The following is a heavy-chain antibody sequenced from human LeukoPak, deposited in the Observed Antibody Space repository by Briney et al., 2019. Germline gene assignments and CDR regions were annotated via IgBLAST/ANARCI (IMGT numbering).Heavy chain of an antibody. Sequence: GGSLRLSCAASGFTVSTNYMSWVRQAPGKGLEWVANIKQDGSEKYYVDSVKGRFTISRDNAKNSLYLQMNSLRAEDTAVYYCARGAIAAPRGGPVYYYMDVWGKGTTVTVSS. V-gene: IGHV3-7*01. J-gene: IGHJ6*03. CDR2: IKQDGSEK. CDR1: GFTVSTNY. CDR3: ARGAIAAPRGGPVYYYMDV. D-gene: IGHD6-13*01.